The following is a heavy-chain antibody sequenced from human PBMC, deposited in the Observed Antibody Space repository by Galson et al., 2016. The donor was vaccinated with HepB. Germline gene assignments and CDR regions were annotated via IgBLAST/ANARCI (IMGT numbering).Heavy chain of an antibody. CDR3: ARIPDS. Sequence: TLSLTCTVSGGSIISGSHYWTWIRQPAGKGLEWIGGISTSGTTKYNPSLRSRVTISADTSKTQLSRKLSSVTAADTAMYYCARIPDSWGQGTLVTVSS. V-gene: IGHV4-61*02. CDR1: GGSIISGSHY. D-gene: IGHD2-2*02. CDR2: ISTSGTT. J-gene: IGHJ4*02.